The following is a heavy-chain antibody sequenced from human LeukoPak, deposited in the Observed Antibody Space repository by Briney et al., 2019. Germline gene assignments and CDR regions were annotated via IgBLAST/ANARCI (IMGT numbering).Heavy chain of an antibody. J-gene: IGHJ4*02. CDR3: ARGSWIQSSPAIYYFDY. Sequence: SETLSLTCTVSGGSISSGGYYWSWIRQHPGEGLEWIVYIYYSGSTYYNPSLRSPVTISIDTSKNQFSLKLSSVTAADTAVYYCARGSWIQSSPAIYYFDYWGQGTLVTVSS. CDR1: GGSISSGGYY. D-gene: IGHD5-18*01. CDR2: IYYSGST. V-gene: IGHV4-31*01.